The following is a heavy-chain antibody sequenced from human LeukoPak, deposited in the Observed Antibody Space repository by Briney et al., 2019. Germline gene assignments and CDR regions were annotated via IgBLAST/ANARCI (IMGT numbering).Heavy chain of an antibody. J-gene: IGHJ4*02. D-gene: IGHD5-18*01. Sequence: SETLSLTCAVYGGSFSGYYWSWMRQPPGKGLEWIGEINHSGSTNYNPSLKSRVTISVDTSKNQFSLKLSSVTAAHTAVYYRARGVTIGYSYGNDYWGQGTLVTVSS. CDR3: ARGVTIGYSYGNDY. V-gene: IGHV4-34*01. CDR2: INHSGST. CDR1: GGSFSGYY.